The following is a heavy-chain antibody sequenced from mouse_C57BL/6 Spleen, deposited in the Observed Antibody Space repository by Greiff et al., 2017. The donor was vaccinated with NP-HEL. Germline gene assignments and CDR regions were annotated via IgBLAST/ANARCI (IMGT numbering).Heavy chain of an antibody. J-gene: IGHJ4*01. Sequence: QVQLQQSGPELVKPGASVKISCKASGYAFSSSWMNWVKQRPGKGLEWIGRIYPGDGDTNYNGKFKGKATLTADKSSSTAYMQLSSLTSEDSAVYFCERYPLGGYAMDYWGQGTSVTVSS. CDR2: IYPGDGDT. CDR3: ERYPLGGYAMDY. CDR1: GYAFSSSW. V-gene: IGHV1-82*01.